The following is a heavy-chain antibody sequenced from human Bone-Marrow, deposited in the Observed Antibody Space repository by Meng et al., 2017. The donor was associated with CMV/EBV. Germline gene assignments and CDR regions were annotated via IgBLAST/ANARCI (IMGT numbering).Heavy chain of an antibody. CDR2: IHPIPGST. V-gene: IGHV1-46*01. D-gene: IGHD4-11*01. CDR1: GYTFTNYF. J-gene: IGHJ6*02. Sequence: ASVKVSCKASGYTFTNYFVHWVRQAPGQGLEWLGIIHPIPGSTIYAQKFQGRVTVTRDTSTSTVYMEMSSLRSEDTAVYYCAREPPTVTTPIIYYYGKDVWGQGTTVTVSS. CDR3: AREPPTVTTPIIYYYGKDV.